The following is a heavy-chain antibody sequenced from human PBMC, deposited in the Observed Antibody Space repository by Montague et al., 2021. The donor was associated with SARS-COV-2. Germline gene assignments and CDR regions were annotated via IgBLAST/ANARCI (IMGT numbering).Heavy chain of an antibody. J-gene: IGHJ2*01. V-gene: IGHV4-59*01. D-gene: IGHD2-2*01. Sequence: NNNPSLKSRVTISVDTSKTQFPLKLNSVTAADTAVYYCSRTIVVVSAASRYFDLWGRGTLVTVSS. CDR3: SRTIVVVSAASRYFDL.